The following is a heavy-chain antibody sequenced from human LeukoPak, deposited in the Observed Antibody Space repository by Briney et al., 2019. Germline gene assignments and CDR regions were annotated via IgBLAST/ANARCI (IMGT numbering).Heavy chain of an antibody. J-gene: IGHJ4*02. D-gene: IGHD2-21*02. Sequence: GRSLRLSCAASGFTFGNYFMNWFRQAPGKGLEWVSVMSGSGGEIHYADSVKGRFTISRDNSKNILSLQMNSLRVEDTAVYFCAQYGQRLPEYWCQGALVTVS. CDR3: AQYGQRLPEY. CDR2: MSGSGGEI. V-gene: IGHV3-23*01. CDR1: GFTFGNYF.